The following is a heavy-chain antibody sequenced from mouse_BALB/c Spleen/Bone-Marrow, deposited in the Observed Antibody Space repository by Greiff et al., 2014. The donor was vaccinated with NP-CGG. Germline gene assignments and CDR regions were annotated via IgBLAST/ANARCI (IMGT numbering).Heavy chain of an antibody. CDR1: GFSLTNYC. CDR2: IWAGGST. Sequence: VQVVESGPGLVAPSQSLSITCTVSGFSLTNYCVHWVRQPPEKGLEWLGAIWAGGSTNYKSALMSRLSISKDNSKSQVFLKMNSLQTDDTAMYYCARDGATATLAYWGQGTLVTVSA. V-gene: IGHV2-9*02. J-gene: IGHJ3*01. CDR3: ARDGATATLAY. D-gene: IGHD1-2*01.